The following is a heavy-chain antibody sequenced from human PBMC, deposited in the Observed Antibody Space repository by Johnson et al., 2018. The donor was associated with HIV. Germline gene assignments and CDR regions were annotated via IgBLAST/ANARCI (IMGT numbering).Heavy chain of an antibody. V-gene: IGHV3-20*04. CDR1: GFTFDDYG. CDR2: INWNGGST. CDR3: AREKWGAFGVDAFDI. Sequence: VQLVESGGGVVRPGGSLRLSCAASGFTFDDYGMSWVRQAPGKGLEWVSGINWNGGSTGYAESVKGRFTISRDNAKKSLFLEMNSLRAEDTAVYYCAREKWGAFGVDAFDIWGQGTMVTVSS. D-gene: IGHD3-16*01. J-gene: IGHJ3*02.